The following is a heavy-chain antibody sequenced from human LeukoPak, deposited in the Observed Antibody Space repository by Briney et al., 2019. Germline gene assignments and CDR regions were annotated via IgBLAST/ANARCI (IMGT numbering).Heavy chain of an antibody. J-gene: IGHJ4*02. CDR3: ARFPFYCSSTSCYYFDY. CDR1: GFTFSSYS. CDR2: ISSSSSYI. Sequence: GGSLRLSCAASGFTFSSYSMNWVRQAPGKGLEWVSSISSSSSYIYYADSVKGRFTISGDNAKTSLYLQMNSLRAEDTAVYYCARFPFYCSSTSCYYFDYWGQGTLVTVSS. V-gene: IGHV3-21*01. D-gene: IGHD2-2*01.